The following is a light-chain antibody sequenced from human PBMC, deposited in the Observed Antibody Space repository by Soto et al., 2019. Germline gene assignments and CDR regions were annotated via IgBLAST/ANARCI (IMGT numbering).Light chain of an antibody. V-gene: IGLV2-14*01. Sequence: QSVLAQPASVSGSPGQSITISCTVTSSDVGAYNYVSWYQQHPGKAPKLMIYEVINRPSGVSNRFSGSKSGNTASLTISGLQAEDEADYYCGSYTSASTLVFGTGTKVTVL. CDR1: SSDVGAYNY. J-gene: IGLJ1*01. CDR3: GSYTSASTLV. CDR2: EVI.